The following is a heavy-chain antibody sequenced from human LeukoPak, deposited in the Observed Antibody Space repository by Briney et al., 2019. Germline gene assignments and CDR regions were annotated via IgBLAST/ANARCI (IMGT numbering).Heavy chain of an antibody. CDR2: IKQDGSEK. V-gene: IGHV3-7*01. CDR1: GFTFSSYW. D-gene: IGHD3-3*01. Sequence: GGSLRLSCAASGFTFSSYWMSWVRQAPGKGLEWVANIKQDGSEKYYVDSVKGRFTISRDNAKNSLYLQMNSLRAEDTAVYYCARDKRFLEWSLPYWGQGTLVTVSS. J-gene: IGHJ4*02. CDR3: ARDKRFLEWSLPY.